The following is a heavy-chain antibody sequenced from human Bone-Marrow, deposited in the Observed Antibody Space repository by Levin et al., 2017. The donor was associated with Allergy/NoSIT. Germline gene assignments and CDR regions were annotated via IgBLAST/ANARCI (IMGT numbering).Heavy chain of an antibody. V-gene: IGHV3-30*18. J-gene: IGHJ5*02. Sequence: GGSLRLSCAASGFTFSSYTMNWVRQAPGKGLEWVGLISYDGDFTFYGDSVKGRFTISRDNSNNTLFLQMDSVSAEDTAIYYCAKSPTLTGYYEWFDPWGQGTLVTVSS. CDR3: AKSPTLTGYYEWFDP. CDR1: GFTFSSYT. CDR2: ISYDGDFT. D-gene: IGHD3-9*01.